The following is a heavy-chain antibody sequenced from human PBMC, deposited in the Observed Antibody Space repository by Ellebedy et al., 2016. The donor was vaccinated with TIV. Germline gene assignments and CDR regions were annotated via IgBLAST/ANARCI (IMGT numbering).Heavy chain of an antibody. CDR1: GYTFSSYP. J-gene: IGHJ4*02. V-gene: IGHV1-3*01. Sequence: ASVKVSCKPSGYTFSSYPMHWVRQAPGHRLEWLGLIDPDNGKTKYLGRLQGRLTFTTDKAARTGYMELRSLTSDDTGLYFCARGNWNYADYWGQGTLVTVSS. D-gene: IGHD1-7*01. CDR2: IDPDNGKT. CDR3: ARGNWNYADY.